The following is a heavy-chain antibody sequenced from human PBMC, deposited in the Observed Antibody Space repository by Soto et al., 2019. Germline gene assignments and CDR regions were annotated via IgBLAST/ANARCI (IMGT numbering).Heavy chain of an antibody. D-gene: IGHD6-19*01. J-gene: IGHJ4*02. CDR1: GFFFSSYT. Sequence: EVQLLESGGGLVQPGGSLRLSCVGSGFFFSSYTMTWVRQAPGKGLXWVSSFSATSENTYYADSVRGRFTISRDNSKNTLFLQMNSLTAEDTAMYYCAKARDQQWVRLPFDYWGQGILVIVSS. CDR2: FSATSENT. CDR3: AKARDQQWVRLPFDY. V-gene: IGHV3-23*01.